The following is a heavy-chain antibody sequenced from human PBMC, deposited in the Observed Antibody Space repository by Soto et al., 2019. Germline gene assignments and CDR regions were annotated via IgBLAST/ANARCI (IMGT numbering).Heavy chain of an antibody. J-gene: IGHJ3*02. CDR3: ARALTTYTGGYNYALDI. V-gene: IGHV4-30-2*01. CDR2: IYHSGST. D-gene: IGHD5-12*01. CDR1: GGSITSGAYS. Sequence: SETLSLTCAVSGGSITSGAYSWNWIRQPPGKGLEWIGYIYHSGSTYYNPSLKSRVTISVDRSKNQFSLRLSSVTAADTAVYYCARALTTYTGGYNYALDIWGQGTKVTVSS.